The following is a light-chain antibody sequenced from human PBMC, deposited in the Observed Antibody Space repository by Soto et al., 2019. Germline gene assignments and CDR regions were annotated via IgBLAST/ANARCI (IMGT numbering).Light chain of an antibody. CDR1: SIDIGGSNY. CDR2: AVS. Sequence: QSVLTQPASVSGSPGQSITISCAGTSIDIGGSNYVSWYQQHPGKAPKLMIYAVSNRPSGVSNRFSGSKSGNTASLTISGLQAEDEADYFCYSSRSSSSTFYVFGTGTKVTVL. V-gene: IGLV2-14*03. J-gene: IGLJ1*01. CDR3: YSSRSSSSTFYV.